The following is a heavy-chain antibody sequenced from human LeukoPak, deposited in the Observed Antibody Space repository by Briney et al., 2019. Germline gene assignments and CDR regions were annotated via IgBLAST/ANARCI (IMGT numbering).Heavy chain of an antibody. J-gene: IGHJ5*02. CDR3: ARRGVDDFWSGYRSKTGTNWFDP. CDR1: GGSISSSSYY. CDR2: IYYSGST. D-gene: IGHD3-3*01. V-gene: IGHV4-39*01. Sequence: SETPSLTCTVSGGSISSSSYYWGWIRQPPGKGLEWIGSIYYSGSTYYNPSPKSRVTISVDTSKNQFSPKLSSVTAADTAVYYCARRGVDDFWSGYRSKTGTNWFDPWGQGTLVTVSS.